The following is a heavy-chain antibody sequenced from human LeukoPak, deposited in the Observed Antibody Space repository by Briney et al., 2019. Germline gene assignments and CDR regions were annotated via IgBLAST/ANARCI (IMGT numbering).Heavy chain of an antibody. Sequence: PGGSLRLSCAAAGFTFNHYGMHWVRQAPGKGLQWVAVIWSDGTNQYYGDSVKGRFTISRDDSGNTVYLQMNSLRPEDTGVYYCARDAQRGFDYSNSLEYWGQGTPVTVPT. J-gene: IGHJ4*02. D-gene: IGHD4-11*01. CDR3: ARDAQRGFDYSNSLEY. CDR2: IWSDGTNQ. CDR1: GFTFNHYG. V-gene: IGHV3-33*01.